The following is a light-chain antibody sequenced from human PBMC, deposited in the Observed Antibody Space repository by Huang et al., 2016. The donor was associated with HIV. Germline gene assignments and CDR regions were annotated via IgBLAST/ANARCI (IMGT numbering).Light chain of an antibody. Sequence: DIQMTQSPSSLSASAGDRVTITCRASQGISNSLAWYHQKPGKVSTLLLYGAYILRSGVPSRFSGGGAGTVFTLSISSLHPEDVGTYYCHRYNSPLLTFGGGTKVEI. J-gene: IGKJ4*01. CDR2: GAY. CDR3: HRYNSPLLT. V-gene: IGKV1-27*01. CDR1: QGISNS.